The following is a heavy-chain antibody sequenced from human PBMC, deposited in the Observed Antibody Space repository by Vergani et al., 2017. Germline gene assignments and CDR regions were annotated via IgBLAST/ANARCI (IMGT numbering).Heavy chain of an antibody. CDR2: INSNSGNP. J-gene: IGHJ5*02. CDR3: VRTRAGSXTGGGCYSGWFDP. CDR1: GYTFTNYA. D-gene: IGHD2-15*01. Sequence: QVQLVQSGSEVKKPGASVKVSCRASGYTFTNYALNWVRQAPGQGLEWMGWINSNSGNPTYAQGFKGRFVFSLDSSVSTSYLQINSLKTEDTAVYYCVRTRAGSXTGGGCYSGWFDPWGQGTLVTVSS. V-gene: IGHV7-4-1*02.